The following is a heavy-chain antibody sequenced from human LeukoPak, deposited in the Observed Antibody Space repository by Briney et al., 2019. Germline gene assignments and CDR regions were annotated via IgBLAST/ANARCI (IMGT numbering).Heavy chain of an antibody. Sequence: SETLSLTCIVSGGSISSRNYYWGWIRQPPGKGLEWIGYISTSGSTNYNPSLKSRVSISLDTSKNRFSLNLNFVTAADTAVYYCASPRSGYRYTFDYWGQGALVTVSS. CDR3: ASPRSGYRYTFDY. CDR1: GGSISSRNYY. D-gene: IGHD3-22*01. J-gene: IGHJ4*02. V-gene: IGHV4-61*05. CDR2: ISTSGST.